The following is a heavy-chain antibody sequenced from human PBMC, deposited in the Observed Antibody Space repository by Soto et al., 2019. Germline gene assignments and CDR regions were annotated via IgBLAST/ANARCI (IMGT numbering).Heavy chain of an antibody. Sequence: SETLSLTCTVSGDSISSADYYWSWIRQTPGKGLEWIGHIFYSGTTYYNPSLKSRLTISVDTSKNHFSLRLTSVTAADTAVYYCSRDLWVEPELYYYGMDVWGQGTTVTVSS. CDR3: SRDLWVEPELYYYGMDV. CDR1: GDSISSADYY. V-gene: IGHV4-30-4*01. D-gene: IGHD1-1*01. J-gene: IGHJ6*02. CDR2: IFYSGTT.